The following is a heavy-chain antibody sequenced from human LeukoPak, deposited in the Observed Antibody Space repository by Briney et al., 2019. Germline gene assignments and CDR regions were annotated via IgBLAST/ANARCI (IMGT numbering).Heavy chain of an antibody. Sequence: ASVKVSRKASGGTFSSYAVSWVRQATGQGLEWMGRIIPILGIANYAQKFQGRVTITADKSTSTAYMELRSLRSDDTAVYYCARENNWGLFVYWGQGTLVTVSS. V-gene: IGHV1-69*04. CDR3: ARENNWGLFVY. D-gene: IGHD7-27*01. J-gene: IGHJ4*02. CDR2: IIPILGIA. CDR1: GGTFSSYA.